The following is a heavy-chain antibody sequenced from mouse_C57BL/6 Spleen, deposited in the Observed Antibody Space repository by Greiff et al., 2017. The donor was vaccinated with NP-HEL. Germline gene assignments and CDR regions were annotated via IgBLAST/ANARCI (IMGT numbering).Heavy chain of an antibody. CDR1: GFNIKDDY. CDR3: TTADYGSSFWFAY. CDR2: IDPENGDT. J-gene: IGHJ3*01. Sequence: VQLQQSGAELVRPGASVKLSCTASGFNIKDDYMHWVKQRPEQGLEWIGWIDPENGDTAYASKFQGKATITADTSSNTAYLQLSSLTSEDTAVYYCTTADYGSSFWFAYWGQGTLVTVSA. V-gene: IGHV14-4*01. D-gene: IGHD1-1*01.